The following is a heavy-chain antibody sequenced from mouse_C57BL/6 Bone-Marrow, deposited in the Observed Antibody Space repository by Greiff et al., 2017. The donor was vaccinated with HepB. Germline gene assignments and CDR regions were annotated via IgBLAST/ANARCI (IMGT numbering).Heavy chain of an antibody. CDR2: IDPANGNT. D-gene: IGHD1-1*01. CDR1: GFNIKNTY. J-gene: IGHJ3*01. CDR3: APYYYGSRGAWFAY. V-gene: IGHV14-3*01. Sequence: EVQLQQSVAELVRPGASVKLSCTASGFNIKNTYMHWVKQRPEQGLEWIGRIDPANGNTKYAPKFQGKATITAETSSNTAYLQLSSLTSEDTAIYYCAPYYYGSRGAWFAYWGQGTLVTVSA.